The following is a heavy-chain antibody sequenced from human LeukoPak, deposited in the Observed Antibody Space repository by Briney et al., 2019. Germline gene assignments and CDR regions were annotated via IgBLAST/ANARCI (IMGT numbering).Heavy chain of an antibody. CDR3: ARNQAGDWFDP. CDR1: GFTLSSNY. Sequence: GRSLRLSCAASGFTLSSNYMSWVRQAPGKGLEWVSVIYSGGSTYYADSVKGRFTISRDNSKNTLYLQMNSLRAEDTAVYYCARNQAGDWFDPWGQGTLVTVSS. CDR2: IYSGGST. V-gene: IGHV3-66*01. J-gene: IGHJ5*02.